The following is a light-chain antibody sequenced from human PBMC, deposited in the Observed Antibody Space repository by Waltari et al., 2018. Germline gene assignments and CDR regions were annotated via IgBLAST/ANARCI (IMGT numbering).Light chain of an antibody. CDR3: HQANAFPRT. Sequence: DIQMTQSPSFVSASVGDRVTITCRASRSVNNRLAWFQQKAGQPPTLLIYSVSRLQIGVPSRFSDSGSETEFTLTISNLQPEDFATYYCHQANAFPRTFGPGTKLDVK. CDR1: RSVNNR. J-gene: IGKJ3*01. CDR2: SVS. V-gene: IGKV1D-12*01.